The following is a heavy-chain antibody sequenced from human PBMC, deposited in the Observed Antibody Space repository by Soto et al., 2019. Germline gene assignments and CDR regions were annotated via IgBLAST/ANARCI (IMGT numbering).Heavy chain of an antibody. D-gene: IGHD3-22*01. J-gene: IGHJ4*02. CDR2: IYWDDDK. CDR3: ARDSSGYLGFDY. CDR1: GFSLSTSGVG. Sequence: QITLKESGPTLVKPTQTLTLTCTFSGFSLSTSGVGVGWIRQPPGKALEWLALIYWDDDKRYSPSLKSRLTILKXXSKNQVVLTMTNMDPVDTATYYGARDSSGYLGFDYWGQGTLVTVSS. V-gene: IGHV2-5*02.